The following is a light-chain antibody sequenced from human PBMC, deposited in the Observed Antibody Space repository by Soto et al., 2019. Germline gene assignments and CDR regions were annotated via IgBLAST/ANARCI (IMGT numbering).Light chain of an antibody. V-gene: IGLV2-14*01. CDR2: EVN. J-gene: IGLJ2*01. CDR1: NRDIGAYNY. Sequence: QSALTQPDSVSGSPGQSITISCTGTNRDIGAYNYVSWYQQYPGKGPKLVIFEVNNRPSGVSYRFSGSKSGNTASLTISGLQAEDDADYHCSSYTATSTLVFGGGTKVTVL. CDR3: SSYTATSTLV.